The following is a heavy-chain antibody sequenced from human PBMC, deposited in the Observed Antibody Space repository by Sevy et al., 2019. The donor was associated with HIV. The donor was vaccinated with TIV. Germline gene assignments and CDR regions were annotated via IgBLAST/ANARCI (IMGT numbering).Heavy chain of an antibody. Sequence: SQTLSLTCTVSGGSISSSSYYWGWIRQPPGKGLEWIGSIYYSGSTYYNPSLKSRVTISVDTSKNQFSLKLGSVTAADTAVYYCAKSRSWLFDYWGQGTLVTVSS. V-gene: IGHV4-39*01. D-gene: IGHD6-13*01. CDR3: AKSRSWLFDY. CDR2: IYYSGST. CDR1: GGSISSSSYY. J-gene: IGHJ4*02.